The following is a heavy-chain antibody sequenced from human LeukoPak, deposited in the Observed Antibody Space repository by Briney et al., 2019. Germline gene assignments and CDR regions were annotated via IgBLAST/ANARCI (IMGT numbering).Heavy chain of an antibody. CDR2: IYYSGST. V-gene: IGHV4-30-4*01. J-gene: IGHJ4*02. Sequence: SETLSLTCAVSGGSISSGDYYWSWIRQPPGKGLEWIGYIYYSGSTYYNPSLKSRVTISVDTSKNQFSLKLNSVTAADTAIYYCARDYRAYGAEDCWGQGTLVTVSS. CDR1: GGSISSGDYY. D-gene: IGHD4-17*01. CDR3: ARDYRAYGAEDC.